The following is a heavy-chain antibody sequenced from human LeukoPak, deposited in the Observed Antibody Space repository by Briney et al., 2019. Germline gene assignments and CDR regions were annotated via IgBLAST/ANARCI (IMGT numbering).Heavy chain of an antibody. J-gene: IGHJ5*02. CDR3: ARDYGNGVNWFDP. V-gene: IGHV3-64*01. CDR2: ISSNGGST. D-gene: IGHD4-17*01. CDR1: GFTFSSYA. Sequence: GGSLRLSCAASGFTFSSYAMHWVRQAPGKGLDYVSAISSNGGSTYYANSVKGRFTISRDNSKNTLYLQMGSLRAEDMAVYYCARDYGNGVNWFDPWGQGTLVTVSS.